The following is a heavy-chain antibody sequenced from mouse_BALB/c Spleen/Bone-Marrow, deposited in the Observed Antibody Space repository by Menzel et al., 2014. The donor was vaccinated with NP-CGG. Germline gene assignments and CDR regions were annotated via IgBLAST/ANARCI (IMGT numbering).Heavy chain of an antibody. CDR2: INPSTGYA. J-gene: IGHJ2*01. V-gene: IGHV1-7*01. Sequence: QVQLQQSGPELAKPGASVKMPCKASGYTFTDTWIHWIKQRPGQGLEWIGYINPSTGYAEYSQNFKDKATLTVDKSSSTAYMQLSSLTSEDSAVYYCARDYWGQGTTLTVSS. CDR3: ARDY. CDR1: GYTFTDTW.